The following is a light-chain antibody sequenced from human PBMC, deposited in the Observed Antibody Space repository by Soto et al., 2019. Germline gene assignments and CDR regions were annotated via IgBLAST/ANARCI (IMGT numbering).Light chain of an antibody. J-gene: IGKJ3*01. CDR2: GAS. V-gene: IGKV3-20*01. CDR1: QSVSSY. CDR3: QHYDNTPPSVT. Sequence: EIVLTQSPATLSLSPGERATLSCRASQSVSSYLAWYQQKPGQAPRLLIHGASRRATGIPDRFSGSGSGTDFILTISRLEPEDFAVYYCQHYDNTPPSVTFGPGTKVDIK.